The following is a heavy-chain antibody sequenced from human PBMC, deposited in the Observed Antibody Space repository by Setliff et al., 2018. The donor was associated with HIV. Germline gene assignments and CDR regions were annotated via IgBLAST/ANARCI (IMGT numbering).Heavy chain of an antibody. CDR3: ARLGRAIDDGGSSLRLDF. CDR2: ISSSGTT. J-gene: IGHJ4*02. D-gene: IGHD2-21*01. CDR1: DDSFSNYD. V-gene: IGHV4-4*09. Sequence: SETLSLTCVVSDDSFSNYDWTWIRQSPGKALEWIRYISSSGTTNYNPSLRSRVTISMETSNTRFSLWLRSATAADTATYFCARLGRAIDDGGSSLRLDFWGQGMLVTVSS.